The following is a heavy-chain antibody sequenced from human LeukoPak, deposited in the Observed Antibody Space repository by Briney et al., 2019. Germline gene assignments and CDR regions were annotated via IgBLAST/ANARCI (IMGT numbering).Heavy chain of an antibody. J-gene: IGHJ2*01. D-gene: IGHD3-10*02. V-gene: IGHV3-48*04. CDR3: AKDSTHSYVGYFDL. CDR2: ISSSSSTT. Sequence: GGSLRLSCAASGFTFSSYSVNWVRHAPGEGLEWGSYISSSSSTTYYADSVKGRFTISRHNAKNSLYLQMNSLRAEDTALYYCAKDSTHSYVGYFDLWGRGTLVTVSS. CDR1: GFTFSSYS.